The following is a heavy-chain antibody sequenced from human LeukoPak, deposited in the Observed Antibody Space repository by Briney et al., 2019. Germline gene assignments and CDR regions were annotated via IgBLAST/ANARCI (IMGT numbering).Heavy chain of an antibody. Sequence: PSETLSLTCTVSGGSISSDYWSWVRQPPGKGLEWIAYIHYSRGTNYNPSLKSRVIISLDTSKNQLSLKLTSVTAADTAVYYCARHGDYFDPWGQGTLVTVSS. D-gene: IGHD4-11*01. V-gene: IGHV4-59*08. CDR3: ARHGDYFDP. CDR2: IHYSRGT. J-gene: IGHJ5*02. CDR1: GGSISSDY.